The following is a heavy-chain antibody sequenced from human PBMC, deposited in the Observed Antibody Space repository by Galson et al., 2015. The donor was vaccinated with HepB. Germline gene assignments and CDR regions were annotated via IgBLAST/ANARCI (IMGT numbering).Heavy chain of an antibody. CDR1: GFTFNTYG. V-gene: IGHV3-33*01. J-gene: IGHJ4*02. CDR2: IWSDGSNQ. D-gene: IGHD6-13*01. Sequence: SLRLSCAASGFTFNTYGMHWVRQAPGKGLEWVALIWSDGSNQYYADSVKGPFTISRDNSRNTLYLQMNSLRAEDTALYYCAREAHIAAPACLDSWGQGTLVTVSS. CDR3: AREAHIAAPACLDS.